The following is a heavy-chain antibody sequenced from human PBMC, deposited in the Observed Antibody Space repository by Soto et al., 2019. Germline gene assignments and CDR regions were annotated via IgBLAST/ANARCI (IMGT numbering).Heavy chain of an antibody. J-gene: IGHJ4*02. CDR3: ARGGYCSSRSCPQLDH. Sequence: QIQLVQSGAEVKKPGASVKVSCKASGYSLTNYGTSWVRQAPGQGLEWMGWSAYNGNTNYAQKFQGGVAMTTDTSASTAFMELRGLRSDDTATYFCARGGYCSSRSCPQLDHWGQGTLVTVSS. CDR1: GYSLTNYG. CDR2: SAYNGNT. V-gene: IGHV1-18*01. D-gene: IGHD2-2*01.